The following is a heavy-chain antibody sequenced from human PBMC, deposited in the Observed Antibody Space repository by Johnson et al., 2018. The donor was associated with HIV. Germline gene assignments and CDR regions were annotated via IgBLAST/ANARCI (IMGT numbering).Heavy chain of an antibody. CDR3: ARDTVRGLLGLRWAM. J-gene: IGHJ1*01. D-gene: IGHD3-10*02. V-gene: IGHV3-30*02. CDR1: GFTFSTYA. Sequence: VQLVESGGGLVKPGGSLRVSCAASGFTFSTYAIHWVRQAPGKGLEWVAFIRYDGSNKYYADSVKGRFTTSRDNSKNTVYLQMNSLRAEDTAVYYCARDTVRGLLGLRWAMWG. CDR2: IRYDGSNK.